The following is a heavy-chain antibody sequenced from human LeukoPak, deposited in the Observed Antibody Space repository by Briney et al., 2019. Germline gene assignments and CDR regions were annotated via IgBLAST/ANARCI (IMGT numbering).Heavy chain of an antibody. J-gene: IGHJ4*02. Sequence: PGGSLRLSCTASGFTFGDYAMSWVRQAPGKGLEWVGFIRSKAYGGTTEYAASVKGRFTISRDDSKSIAYLQMNSLKTEDTAVYYCTRDTPISSSRYCSGGSCYSSLGYWGQGTLVTVSS. D-gene: IGHD2-15*01. CDR3: TRDTPISSSRYCSGGSCYSSLGY. CDR1: GFTFGDYA. CDR2: IRSKAYGGTT. V-gene: IGHV3-49*04.